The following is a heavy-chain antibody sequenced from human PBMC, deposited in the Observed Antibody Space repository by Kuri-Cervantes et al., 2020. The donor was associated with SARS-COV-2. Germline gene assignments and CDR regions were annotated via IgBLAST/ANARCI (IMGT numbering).Heavy chain of an antibody. Sequence: SETLSLTCAISGDSVSSNCAAWNWIRQSPSRGLEWLGRTYYRSKWYNDYAVSVKSRITINPDTSKNQYSLKLSSVTAADTAVYYCARRGYDFWSGTHYGGMDVWGQGTTVTVSS. CDR1: GDSVSSNCAA. CDR2: TYYRSKWYN. V-gene: IGHV6-1*01. J-gene: IGHJ6*02. CDR3: ARRGYDFWSGTHYGGMDV. D-gene: IGHD3-3*01.